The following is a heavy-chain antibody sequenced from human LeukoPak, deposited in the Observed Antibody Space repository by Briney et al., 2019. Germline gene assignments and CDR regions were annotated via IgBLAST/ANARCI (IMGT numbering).Heavy chain of an antibody. CDR2: IYYSGST. CDR3: ARDQTSKGDAFDI. J-gene: IGHJ3*02. V-gene: IGHV4-59*01. Sequence: SETLSLTCTVSGGSISSYYWSWIRQPPGKGLEWIGYIYYSGSTYYNPSLRSRVTISVDTSKNQFSLKLSSVTAADTAVYYCARDQTSKGDAFDIWGQGTMVTVSS. CDR1: GGSISSYY.